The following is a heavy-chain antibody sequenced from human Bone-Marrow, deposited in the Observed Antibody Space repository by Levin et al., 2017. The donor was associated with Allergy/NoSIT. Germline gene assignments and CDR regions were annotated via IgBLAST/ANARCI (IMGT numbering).Heavy chain of an antibody. J-gene: IGHJ3*02. D-gene: IGHD3-22*01. CDR3: ARDPDYYDRASDN. Sequence: ASVKVSCKASGYTFTDYYMNWVRQAPGQGLEWMGWINPNSGGTNYAQKFQGRVTMTRDTSISTAYMELSGLRSDDTAVYYCARDPDYYDRASDNWGQGEKVTGSS. CDR1: GYTFTDYY. CDR2: INPNSGGT. V-gene: IGHV1-2*02.